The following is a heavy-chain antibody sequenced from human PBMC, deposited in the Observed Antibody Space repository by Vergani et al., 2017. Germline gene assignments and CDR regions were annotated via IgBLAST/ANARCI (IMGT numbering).Heavy chain of an antibody. J-gene: IGHJ6*03. CDR2: IYYSGST. V-gene: IGHV4-59*01. CDR3: ARGLSYYYYMDV. CDR1: GGSISSYY. D-gene: IGHD2/OR15-2a*01. Sequence: QVQLQESGPGLVKPSETLSLTCTVSGGSISSYYWSWIRQPPGKGLEWIGYIYYSGSTHYNPSLTSRVTISVDTYKNQFSLKLSSVTAADTAVYYCARGLSYYYYMDVWGKGTTVTVSS.